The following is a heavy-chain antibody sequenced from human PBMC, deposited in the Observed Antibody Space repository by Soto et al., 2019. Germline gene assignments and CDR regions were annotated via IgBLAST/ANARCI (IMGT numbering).Heavy chain of an antibody. Sequence: ETLSLTCAVYGGSFSGYYWSWIRQPPGKGLEWIGEINHSGSTNYNPSLKSRVTISVDTSKNQFSLKLSSVTAADTAVYYCATPGSSSSSDAFDIWGQGTMVTVSS. CDR3: ATPGSSSSSDAFDI. D-gene: IGHD6-6*01. J-gene: IGHJ3*02. CDR1: GGSFSGYY. V-gene: IGHV4-34*01. CDR2: INHSGST.